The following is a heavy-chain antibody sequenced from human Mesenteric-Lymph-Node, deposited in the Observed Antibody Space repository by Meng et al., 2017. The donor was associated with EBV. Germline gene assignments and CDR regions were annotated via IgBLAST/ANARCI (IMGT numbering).Heavy chain of an antibody. J-gene: IGHJ2*01. CDR1: GYTFTHHG. CDR3: ARKVGISSAKWYFDV. CDR2: INTNTGNP. D-gene: IGHD1-26*01. Sequence: VQPGAVVKKPGAPVKVSRKASGYTFTHHGISWGRQAPGQGLEWIGGINTNTGNPTYAQGFTGRFVFSLDSSVSTAYLQISSLKAEDTAVYYCARKVGISSAKWYFDVWGRGTLVTVSS. V-gene: IGHV7-4-1*02.